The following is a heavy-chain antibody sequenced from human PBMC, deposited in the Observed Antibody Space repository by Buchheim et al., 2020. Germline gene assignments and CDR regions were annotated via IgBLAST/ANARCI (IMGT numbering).Heavy chain of an antibody. V-gene: IGHV1-8*01. D-gene: IGHD1-26*01. Sequence: QVQLVQSGAEVKKPGASVKVSCKASGYTFTSYDINWVRQATGQGLEWMGWMNPNSGNTGYAQKFQGRVTMTRNTSISTDYMELSSLRSEDTAVYYCARDSGSYLRYYYYYYGMDVWGQGTT. CDR1: GYTFTSYD. CDR2: MNPNSGNT. J-gene: IGHJ6*02. CDR3: ARDSGSYLRYYYYYYGMDV.